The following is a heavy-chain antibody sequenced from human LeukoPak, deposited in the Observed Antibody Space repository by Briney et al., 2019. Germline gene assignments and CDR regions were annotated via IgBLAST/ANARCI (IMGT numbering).Heavy chain of an antibody. V-gene: IGHV3-48*02. CDR3: SRRFDC. CDR1: GFTFSDYS. CDR2: IDGSGDTI. J-gene: IGHJ4*02. Sequence: GGSLRLSCPASGFTFSDYSMNWVRQAPGKGLEWVSYIDGSGDTIYYADSVKGRFTISRDNAKNSLDLQMNSLRDEDTAVYYCSRRFDCWGQGTLVTVSS.